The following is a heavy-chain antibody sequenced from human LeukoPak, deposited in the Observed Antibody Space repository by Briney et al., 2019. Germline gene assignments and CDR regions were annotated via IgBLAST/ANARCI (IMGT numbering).Heavy chain of an antibody. J-gene: IGHJ6*03. CDR2: INPNSGGT. Sequence: ASVKVSCKASGYTFTGYYMHWVRQAPGQGLEWMGWINPNSGGTNYAQKFQGRVTMTRDTSISTAYMELSRLRSDDTAVYYCARAPSGYYYYYYMDVWGKGTTVTISS. V-gene: IGHV1-2*02. CDR1: GYTFTGYY. CDR3: ARAPSGYYYYYYMDV.